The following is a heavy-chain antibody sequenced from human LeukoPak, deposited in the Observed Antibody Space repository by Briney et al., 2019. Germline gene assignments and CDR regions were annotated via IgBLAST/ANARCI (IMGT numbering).Heavy chain of an antibody. V-gene: IGHV1-8*01. Sequence: SVKVSSKASGYTFTSYDINWVRQATGQGREWMGWMNPNSGNTSYAQKFQGKVTMTRNTSISTAYIELGSLRSEDTGVYFCARYSGWNDAFDIWGQGAMVTVSS. J-gene: IGHJ3*02. D-gene: IGHD6-19*01. CDR3: ARYSGWNDAFDI. CDR1: GYTFTSYD. CDR2: MNPNSGNT.